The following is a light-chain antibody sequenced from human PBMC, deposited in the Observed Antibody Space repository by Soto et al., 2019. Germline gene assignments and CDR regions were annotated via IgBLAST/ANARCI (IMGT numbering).Light chain of an antibody. Sequence: EIVLTQSPATLSLSPGKRATLSCRASQRVSSYLAWYQQKPGQAPRLLIYDASNRATGIPARFSGSGSGTDFTLTISSLEPEDFAVYYCQQRSTRPTLTFGQGTRLEIK. CDR2: DAS. CDR3: QQRSTRPTLT. V-gene: IGKV3-11*01. CDR1: QRVSSY. J-gene: IGKJ5*01.